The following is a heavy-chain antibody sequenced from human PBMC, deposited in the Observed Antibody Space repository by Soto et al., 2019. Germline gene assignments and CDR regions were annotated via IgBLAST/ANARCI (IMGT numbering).Heavy chain of an antibody. J-gene: IGHJ4*02. CDR3: ARGWGGLVTPGTRLDF. CDR1: GYIFTNFA. D-gene: IGHD3-3*01. V-gene: IGHV1-3*01. Sequence: QVHLVQSGAEVKEPGASVKVSCKASGYIFTNFAMHWVRQAPGQRPEWMGWISAGNGNRKYSQRFQGRVTITTDTPATSVYMELSSLTSDDTAVYYCARGWGGLVTPGTRLDFWGQGTLVTVSS. CDR2: ISAGNGNR.